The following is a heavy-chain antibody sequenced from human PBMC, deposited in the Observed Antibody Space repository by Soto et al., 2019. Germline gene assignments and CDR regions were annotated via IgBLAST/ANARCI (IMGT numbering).Heavy chain of an antibody. V-gene: IGHV2-26*04. D-gene: IGHD6-13*01. J-gene: IGHJ5*02. CDR1: GFSLSNAGLG. Sequence: QVTVKESGPVLVKPTETLTLTCTVSGFSLSNAGLGVSWIRQPPGKALKWLAHIFSNDEKSYSTSLKSRLTISKDTSKSQVVLIMTNMDPVDTATYYCASTYSTSWYWFDPWGQGTLVTVSS. CDR3: ASTYSTSWYWFDP. CDR2: IFSNDEK.